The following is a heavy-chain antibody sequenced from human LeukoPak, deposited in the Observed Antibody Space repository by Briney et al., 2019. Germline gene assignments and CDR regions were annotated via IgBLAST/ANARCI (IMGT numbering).Heavy chain of an antibody. CDR3: ARDPWFYWGYCSSTSCYGAFDI. D-gene: IGHD2-2*01. CDR2: INPNSGGT. J-gene: IGHJ4*02. Sequence: ASVKVSCKASGYTFTGYYMHWVRQAPGQGLEWMGWINPNSGGTNYAQKFQGRVTMTRDTSISTAYMELSRLRSDNTAVYYCARDPWFYWGYCSSTSCYGAFDIWGQGTLVTVSS. V-gene: IGHV1-2*02. CDR1: GYTFTGYY.